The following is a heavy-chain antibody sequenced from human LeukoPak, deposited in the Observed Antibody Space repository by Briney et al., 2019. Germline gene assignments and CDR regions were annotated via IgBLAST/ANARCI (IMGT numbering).Heavy chain of an antibody. D-gene: IGHD3-10*01. J-gene: IGHJ4*02. CDR2: IYTSGST. CDR1: GGSISSSSYY. V-gene: IGHV4-39*01. Sequence: PSETLSLTCTVSGGSISSSSYYWGWIRQPPGKGLEWIGRIYTSGSTNYNPSLKSRVTISVDTSKNQFSLKLSSVTAADTAVYYCASTEWSYQPRWGQGTLVTVSS. CDR3: ASTEWSYQPR.